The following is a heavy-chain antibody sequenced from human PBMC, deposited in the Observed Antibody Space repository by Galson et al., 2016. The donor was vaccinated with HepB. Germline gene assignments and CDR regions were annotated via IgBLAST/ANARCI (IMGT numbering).Heavy chain of an antibody. CDR2: INHSAST. V-gene: IGHV4-34*01. CDR1: GGPFSGYY. D-gene: IGHD4-17*01. Sequence: SETLSLTCAVSGGPFSGYYWSWIRQPPGKGLEWIGEINHSASTNYNSSLKSRVSISVDTSKNQFSLRLRSVTAADTAVYYCARRRLYFYGLDVWGQGTTVTVSS. J-gene: IGHJ6*02. CDR3: ARRRLYFYGLDV.